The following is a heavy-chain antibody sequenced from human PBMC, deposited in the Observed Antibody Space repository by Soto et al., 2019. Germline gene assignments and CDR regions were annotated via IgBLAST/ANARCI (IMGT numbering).Heavy chain of an antibody. CDR2: ISGSGGST. Sequence: GGSLRLSCAASGFTFSSYAMSWVRQAPGKGLEWVSAISGSGGSTYYADSVKGRFTISRDNSKNTLYLQMNSLRAEDTAVYYCAKGRDYGDYHYYFDYWGQGTLVPVSS. CDR3: AKGRDYGDYHYYFDY. J-gene: IGHJ4*02. V-gene: IGHV3-23*01. D-gene: IGHD4-17*01. CDR1: GFTFSSYA.